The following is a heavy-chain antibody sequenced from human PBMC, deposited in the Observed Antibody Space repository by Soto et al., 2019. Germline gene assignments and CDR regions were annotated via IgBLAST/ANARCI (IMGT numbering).Heavy chain of an antibody. CDR1: GYPFTDYF. CDR3: ARELYSCGGDCPYYMDY. CDR2: ISLYHHST. J-gene: IGHJ4*02. Sequence: ASVEVSCKTSGYPFTDYFIHWVLQAPGQGLEWMGIISLYHHSTSYAQKFQGRLTVTADTSTTTVYMDPSSLTSEDSAVYWCARELYSCGGDCPYYMDYWGQGTLVTVSS. V-gene: IGHV1-46*01. D-gene: IGHD2-21*02.